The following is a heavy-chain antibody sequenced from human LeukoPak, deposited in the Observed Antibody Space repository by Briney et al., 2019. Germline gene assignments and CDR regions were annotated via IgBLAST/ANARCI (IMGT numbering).Heavy chain of an antibody. CDR2: TYYSGGT. D-gene: IGHD5-18*01. J-gene: IGHJ4*02. Sequence: SETLSLTCTVSGGSISSSSYYWSWIRQPPGKGLEWIGYTYYSGGTDYNPSLMSRVTISVDTSRNQFSLKLSSVTAAETAVYYCARHSRSGYNYGPFDYWGQGTLVTVSS. CDR3: ARHSRSGYNYGPFDY. V-gene: IGHV4-61*05. CDR1: GGSISSSSYY.